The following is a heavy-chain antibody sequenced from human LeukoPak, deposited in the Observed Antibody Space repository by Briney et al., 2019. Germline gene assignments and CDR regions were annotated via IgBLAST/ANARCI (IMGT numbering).Heavy chain of an antibody. D-gene: IGHD6-19*01. CDR1: GGFFSGYY. J-gene: IGHJ4*02. Sequence: SETLSLTCAVCGGFFSGYYWSWIRQPPAKGLEWIGEIHHSGSTNYNPSVKGRVTRSVGTSKNQFFLKVGSVTVSHTAVFYCAIGLVGTVYWGQGTLVPVS. V-gene: IGHV4-34*01. CDR2: IHHSGST. CDR3: AIGLVGTVY.